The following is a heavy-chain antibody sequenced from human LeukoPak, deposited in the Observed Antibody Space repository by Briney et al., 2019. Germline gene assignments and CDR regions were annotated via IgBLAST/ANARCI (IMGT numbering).Heavy chain of an antibody. D-gene: IGHD6-13*01. J-gene: IGHJ5*02. CDR1: GGTFSSYA. CDR3: ARVIAAAGTTNYNWFDP. Sequence: GASVKVSCKASGGTFSSYAISWVRQAPGQGLEWMGWISAYNGNTNYAQKLQGRVTMTTDTSTSTAYMELRSLRSDDTAVYYCARVIAAAGTTNYNWFDPWGQGTLVTASS. V-gene: IGHV1-18*01. CDR2: ISAYNGNT.